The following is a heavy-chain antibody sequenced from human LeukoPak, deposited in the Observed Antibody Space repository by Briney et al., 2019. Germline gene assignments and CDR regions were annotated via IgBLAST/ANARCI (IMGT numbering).Heavy chain of an antibody. CDR3: AKDYNILTGYYVNWFDP. D-gene: IGHD3-9*01. CDR1: GFTFSDYS. CDR2: ISSSSSYI. J-gene: IGHJ5*02. Sequence: GGSLRLSCAASGFTFSDYSMNWVRQAPGKGLEWVSSISSSSSYIYYAGSVKGRFTISRDNSKNTLYLQMNSLRVEDTAVYYCAKDYNILTGYYVNWFDPWGQGTLVTVSS. V-gene: IGHV3-21*01.